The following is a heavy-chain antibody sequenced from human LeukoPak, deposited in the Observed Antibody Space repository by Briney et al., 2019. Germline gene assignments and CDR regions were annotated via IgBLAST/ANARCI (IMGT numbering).Heavy chain of an antibody. V-gene: IGHV3-43*01. J-gene: IGHJ4*02. CDR2: ISRDGGNT. CDR3: AREVQRPNFFDY. CDR1: GFTFSTYT. Sequence: GGSLRLSCAASGFTFSTYTMHWVRQAPGKGLEWVSLISRDGGNTYYADSVKGRFTISRDNSRNTLYLQMNSLRAEDTAVFYCAREVQRPNFFDYWGQGTLVTVSS. D-gene: IGHD1-1*01.